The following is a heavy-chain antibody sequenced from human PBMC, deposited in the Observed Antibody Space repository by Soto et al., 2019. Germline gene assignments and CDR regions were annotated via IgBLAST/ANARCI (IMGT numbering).Heavy chain of an antibody. CDR2: IYYSGST. V-gene: IGHV4-31*03. D-gene: IGHD3-10*01. CDR1: GGSISSGGYY. CDR3: ARSYTKYYVDY. Sequence: QVQLQESGPGLVTPSQTLSLTCTVSGGSISSGGYYWTWIRQHPGKGLEWIGFIYYSGSTNYNPSLKSRVTTSVDTSKNQFSLKLSSVTGADTAVYYCARSYTKYYVDYWGQGTLVTVSS. J-gene: IGHJ4*02.